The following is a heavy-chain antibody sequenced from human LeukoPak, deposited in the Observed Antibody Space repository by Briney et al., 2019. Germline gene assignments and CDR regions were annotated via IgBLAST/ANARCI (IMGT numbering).Heavy chain of an antibody. Sequence: SETLSLTCTVSGGSISSYYWSWIRQSPGKGLEWIGNIYNSGSTNYNPSLKSRVTISVDSSKKQSSLKLISVTAADAAVYYCARQGGYASPFDYWGQGTLVTVSS. CDR3: ARQGGYASPFDY. V-gene: IGHV4-59*08. CDR1: GGSISSYY. D-gene: IGHD5-12*01. J-gene: IGHJ4*02. CDR2: IYNSGST.